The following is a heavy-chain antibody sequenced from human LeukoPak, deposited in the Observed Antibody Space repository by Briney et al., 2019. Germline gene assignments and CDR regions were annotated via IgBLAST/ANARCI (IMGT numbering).Heavy chain of an antibody. D-gene: IGHD3-3*01. CDR2: INHSGST. V-gene: IGHV4-34*01. J-gene: IGHJ6*03. CDR3: ARVGGGYYDFWSGYYTGYYYMDV. Sequence: SETLSLTCAVYGGSFSGYYWSWIRQPPGKGLEWIGEINHSGSTNYNPSLKSRVTISVDTSKNQFSLKLSSVTAADTAVYYCARVGGGYYDFWSGYYTGYYYMDVWGKGTTVTVSS. CDR1: GGSFSGYY.